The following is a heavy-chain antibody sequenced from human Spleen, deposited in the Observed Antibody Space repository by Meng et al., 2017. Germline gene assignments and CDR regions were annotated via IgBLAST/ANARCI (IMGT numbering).Heavy chain of an antibody. D-gene: IGHD6-19*01. J-gene: IGHJ5*02. V-gene: IGHV4-39*01. CDR3: VRSSGWVKTGFDP. Sequence: QPQLQESGSGLVKPSQTLSLTCAVAGGSISTSGYYWGWIRQPPGKGLEWIGSIGHSGFTYYTPSLKSRVTVSIDTSRNQFSLWLTSVTAAGTAVYYCVRSSGWVKTGFDPWGQGTLVTVSS. CDR1: GGSISTSGYY. CDR2: IGHSGFT.